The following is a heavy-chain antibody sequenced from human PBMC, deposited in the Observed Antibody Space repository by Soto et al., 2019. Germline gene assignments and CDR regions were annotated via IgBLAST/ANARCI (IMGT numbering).Heavy chain of an antibody. Sequence: ASVKVSCKASGYTFTSYGISWVRQAPGQGLEWMGWISAYNGNTNYAQKLQGRVTMTTDTSTSTAYMELRSLRSDDTAVYYCAILIEEWELHGMDVWGQGTTVTVSS. CDR3: AILIEEWELHGMDV. V-gene: IGHV1-18*01. CDR2: ISAYNGNT. D-gene: IGHD1-26*01. CDR1: GYTFTSYG. J-gene: IGHJ6*02.